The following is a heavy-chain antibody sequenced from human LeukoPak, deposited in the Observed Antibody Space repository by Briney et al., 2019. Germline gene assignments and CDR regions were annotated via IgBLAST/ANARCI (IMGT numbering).Heavy chain of an antibody. Sequence: ASVKVSCKASGYTFTSYGISWVRQAPGKGLEWMGGFDPEDGETIYAQKFQGRVTMTEDTSTDTAYMELSSLRSEDTAVYYCATGPPNGDYDGSYFDYWGQGTLVTVSS. J-gene: IGHJ4*02. CDR1: GYTFTSYG. V-gene: IGHV1-24*01. D-gene: IGHD4-17*01. CDR2: FDPEDGET. CDR3: ATGPPNGDYDGSYFDY.